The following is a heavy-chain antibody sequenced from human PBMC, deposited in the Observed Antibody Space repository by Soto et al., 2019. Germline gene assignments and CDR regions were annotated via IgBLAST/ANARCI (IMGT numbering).Heavy chain of an antibody. Sequence: QVQLQESGPGLVKPSQTLSLTCTVSGGSISSGGYYWSWIRQHPGKGLEWIGYIYYSGSTYYNPSLKSRVTISVDTSKNQFSLKPSSVTAADTAVYYCARDHWNYRDAFDIWGQGTMVTVSS. V-gene: IGHV4-31*03. CDR2: IYYSGST. CDR3: ARDHWNYRDAFDI. J-gene: IGHJ3*02. CDR1: GGSISSGGYY. D-gene: IGHD1-7*01.